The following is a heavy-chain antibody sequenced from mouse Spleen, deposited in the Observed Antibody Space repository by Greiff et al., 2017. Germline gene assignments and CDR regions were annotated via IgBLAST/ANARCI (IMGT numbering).Heavy chain of an antibody. D-gene: IGHD2-3*01. V-gene: IGHV3-6*02. J-gene: IGHJ1*01. CDR2: ISYDGSN. CDR1: GYSITSGYY. Sequence: ESGPGLVKPSQSLSLTCSVTGYSITSGYYWNWIRQFPGNKLEWMGYISYDGSNNYNPSLKNRISITRDTSKNQFFLKLNSVTTEDTATYYCARMDIYDGYYDWYFDVWGAGTTVTVSS. CDR3: ARMDIYDGYYDWYFDV.